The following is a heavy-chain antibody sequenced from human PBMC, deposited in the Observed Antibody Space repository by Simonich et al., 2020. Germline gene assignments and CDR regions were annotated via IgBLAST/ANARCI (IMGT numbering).Heavy chain of an antibody. CDR2: INPNSGGT. V-gene: IGHV1-2*06. J-gene: IGHJ6*02. D-gene: IGHD3-10*01. CDR1: GYTFTGYY. Sequence: GAEVKKHGASVKVSCKASGYTFTGYYLHWVRQAPGQGLEWMGRINPNSGGTNYAKKFQGRVTMTRDTSISKDYMELSRLRSDDTAVYYCARVPGIYYYYGMDVWGQGTTVTVSS. CDR3: ARVPGIYYYYGMDV.